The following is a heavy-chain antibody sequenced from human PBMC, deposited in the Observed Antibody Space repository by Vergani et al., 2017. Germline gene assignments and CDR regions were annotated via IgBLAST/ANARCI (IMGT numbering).Heavy chain of an antibody. D-gene: IGHD3-3*01. Sequence: QVQLVQSGAEVKKPGASVKVSCKASGYTFTGYYMHWVRQAPGQGLEWMGWINPNSGGTNYAQKFQGRVNMTRDTSISTAYMELSRLRSDDTAVYYCARGYYDFWSGPGYWFDPWGQGTLVTVSS. J-gene: IGHJ5*02. CDR3: ARGYYDFWSGPGYWFDP. CDR2: INPNSGGT. V-gene: IGHV1-2*02. CDR1: GYTFTGYY.